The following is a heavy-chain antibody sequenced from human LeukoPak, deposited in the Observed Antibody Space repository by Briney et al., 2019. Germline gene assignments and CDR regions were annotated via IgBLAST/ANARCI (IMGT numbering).Heavy chain of an antibody. J-gene: IGHJ3*02. CDR1: GGTFISYA. CDR2: ISAYNGNT. V-gene: IGHV1-18*01. CDR3: ARFFGYYDSSGYYRAFDI. D-gene: IGHD3-22*01. Sequence: ASVKVSCKASGGTFISYAISWVRQAPGQGLEWMGWISAYNGNTNYAQKLQGRVTMTTDTSTSTAYMELRSLRSDDTAVYYCARFFGYYDSSGYYRAFDIWGQGTMVTVSS.